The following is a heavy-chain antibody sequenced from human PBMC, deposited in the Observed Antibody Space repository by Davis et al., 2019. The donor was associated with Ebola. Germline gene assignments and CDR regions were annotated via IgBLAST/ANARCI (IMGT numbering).Heavy chain of an antibody. J-gene: IGHJ4*02. CDR3: ASGEDY. CDR2: IIPIFGTA. V-gene: IGHV1-69*13. Sequence: SVKVSCKASGYTFTNYYMHWVRQAPGQGLEWMGGIIPIFGTANYAQKFQGRVTITADESTSTAYMELSSLRSEDTAVYYCASGEDYWGQGTLVTVSS. CDR1: GYTFTNYY.